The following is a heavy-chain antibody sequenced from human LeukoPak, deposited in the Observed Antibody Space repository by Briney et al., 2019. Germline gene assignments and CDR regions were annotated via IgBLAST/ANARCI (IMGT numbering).Heavy chain of an antibody. Sequence: SGTLSLTCAVSGGSISSSNWWSWVRQPPGKGLEWIGEIYHSGSTNYNPSLKSRVTISVDKSKNQFSLKLSSVTAADTAVYYCARVYRGSYRYDFDYWGQGTPVTVSS. CDR1: GGSISSSNW. CDR2: IYHSGST. D-gene: IGHD3-16*02. J-gene: IGHJ4*02. CDR3: ARVYRGSYRYDFDY. V-gene: IGHV4-4*02.